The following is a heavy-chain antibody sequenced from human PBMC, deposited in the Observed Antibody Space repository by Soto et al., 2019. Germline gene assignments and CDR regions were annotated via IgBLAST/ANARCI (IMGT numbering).Heavy chain of an antibody. Sequence: GGSLRLSCAASGFTVSSNYMSWVRQAPGKGLEWVSVIYSGGSTYYADSVKGRFTISRDNSKNTLYLQMNSLRAEGTAVYYCARGGDVLLWFGESVYFDYWGQGTLVTVSS. CDR1: GFTVSSNY. D-gene: IGHD3-10*01. V-gene: IGHV3-66*01. CDR2: IYSGGST. J-gene: IGHJ4*02. CDR3: ARGGDVLLWFGESVYFDY.